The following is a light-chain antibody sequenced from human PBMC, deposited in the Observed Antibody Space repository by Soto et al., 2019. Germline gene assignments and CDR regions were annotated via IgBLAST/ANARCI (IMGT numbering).Light chain of an antibody. V-gene: IGKV3-20*01. CDR3: QQYGSSPLT. CDR1: QSVTTSY. J-gene: IGKJ4*01. Sequence: EIVLTQSPGTLSLSPGERATLSCRASQSVTTSYLAWYQQKPGQAPRLLIYGASSRATGIPDRFSGSGSGTHFPLTISSLAPEDFAVYYCQQYGSSPLTFGGGTKVEIK. CDR2: GAS.